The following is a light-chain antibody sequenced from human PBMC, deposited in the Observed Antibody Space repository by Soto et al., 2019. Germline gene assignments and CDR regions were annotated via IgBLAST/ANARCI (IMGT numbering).Light chain of an antibody. Sequence: ELVLTQSPGTLSLSPGEGATLSCKTSQSVSSSYIAWYQQRPGQTPSLLIYGASTRATGIPDRFSGSGSGTHFTLTISRLEPGDFAVYYCQHFGGTTFTFGQGTRLENK. V-gene: IGKV3-20*01. CDR3: QHFGGTTFT. CDR2: GAS. J-gene: IGKJ5*01. CDR1: QSVSSSY.